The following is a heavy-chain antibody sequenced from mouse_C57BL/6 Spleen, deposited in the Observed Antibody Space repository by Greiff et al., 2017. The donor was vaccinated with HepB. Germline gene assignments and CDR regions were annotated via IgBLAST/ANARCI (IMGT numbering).Heavy chain of an antibody. Sequence: QVQLQQPGAELVMPGASVKLSCKASGYTFTSYWMHWVKQRPGQGLEWIGEIDPSDSYTNYNQKFKGKSTLTVDKSYSTAYIQLSSLTSEDSAVYYCARGSLLRYFDYWGQGTTLTVSS. V-gene: IGHV1-69*01. CDR2: IDPSDSYT. CDR1: GYTFTSYW. D-gene: IGHD1-1*01. CDR3: ARGSLLRYFDY. J-gene: IGHJ2*01.